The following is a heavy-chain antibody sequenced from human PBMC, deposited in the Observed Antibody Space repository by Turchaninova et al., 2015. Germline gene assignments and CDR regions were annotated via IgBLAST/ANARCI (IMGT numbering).Heavy chain of an antibody. J-gene: IGHJ4*02. CDR2: IYYSGST. CDR1: GGPISSYS. V-gene: IGHV4-59*01. D-gene: IGHD6-19*01. Sequence: QVLLQESGPGLVKPSATLSLTCTVPGGPISSYSWSWLRPPPGKGLEWIGYIYYSGSTNYNPSLKSRISISLDTSNNEFSLKLRSVTAADTAVYYCARGAGWYQYWGQGTLVTVSS. CDR3: ARGAGWYQY.